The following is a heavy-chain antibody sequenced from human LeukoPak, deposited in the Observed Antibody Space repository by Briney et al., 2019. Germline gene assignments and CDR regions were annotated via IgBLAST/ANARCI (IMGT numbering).Heavy chain of an antibody. V-gene: IGHV4-30-4*01. J-gene: IGHJ4*02. CDR2: IYYSGST. CDR1: GGSISSGDYY. D-gene: IGHD6-6*01. Sequence: SQTLSLTCAVSGGSISSGDYYWSWIRQPPGKGLEWIGYIYYSGSTNYNPSLKSRVTISVDTSKNQFSLKLSSVTAADTAVYYCARHGAARPMYYFDYWGQGTLVTVSS. CDR3: ARHGAARPMYYFDY.